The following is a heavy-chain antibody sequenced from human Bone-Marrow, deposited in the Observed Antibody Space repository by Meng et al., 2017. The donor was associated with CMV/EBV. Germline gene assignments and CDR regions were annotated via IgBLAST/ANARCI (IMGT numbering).Heavy chain of an antibody. CDR1: GGSISSSSYY. V-gene: IGHV4-61*05. CDR2: IYYSGST. J-gene: IGHJ3*02. D-gene: IGHD3-22*01. Sequence: SETLSLTCTVSGGSISSSSYYWGWIRQPPGKGLEWIGYIYYSGSTNYNPSLKSRVTIPVDTSKNQFSLKLSSVTAAATAVYYCARTRITMIVGGAFDIWGQGTMVTVSS. CDR3: ARTRITMIVGGAFDI.